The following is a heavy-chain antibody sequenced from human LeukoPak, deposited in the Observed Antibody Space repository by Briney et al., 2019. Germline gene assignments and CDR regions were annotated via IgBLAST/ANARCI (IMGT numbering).Heavy chain of an antibody. J-gene: IGHJ4*02. Sequence: SETLSLTCAVSGGSVSSGSYYWTWIRQPPGKGLEWIGCIYYTGSTNYNPSLKSRVTISADTSKNQFSLKLSSVTAADTAVYYCARDEYYYDSRGYSYYFDYWGQGTLVTVSS. D-gene: IGHD3-22*01. CDR3: ARDEYYYDSRGYSYYFDY. CDR1: GGSVSSGSYY. CDR2: IYYTGST. V-gene: IGHV4-61*01.